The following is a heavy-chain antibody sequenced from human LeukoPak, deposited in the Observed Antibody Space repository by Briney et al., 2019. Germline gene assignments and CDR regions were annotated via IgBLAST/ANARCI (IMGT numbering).Heavy chain of an antibody. V-gene: IGHV3-48*02. J-gene: IGHJ6*02. CDR1: GFTFSSYS. CDR2: ISSSSSTI. D-gene: IGHD3-16*01. Sequence: GGSLRLSCAVSGFTFSSYSMNWVRQAPGTGMEWVSYISSSSSTIYYADSVKGRFTTSTDKPKNTLFLQMNSARDDDTTVYYGAGGGYDYVWGISGYYYGMDVWGQGTTGSVSS. CDR3: AGGGYDYVWGISGYYYGMDV.